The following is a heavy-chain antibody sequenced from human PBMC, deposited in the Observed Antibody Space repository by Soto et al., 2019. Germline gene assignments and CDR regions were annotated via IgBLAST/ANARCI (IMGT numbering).Heavy chain of an antibody. V-gene: IGHV3-23*01. Sequence: GGSLRLSCAASGFTFSSYAMSWVRQAPGKGLEWVSAISGSGGSTYYADSVKGRFTISRDNSKNTLYLQMNSLRAEDTAVYYCAYSSSWYLSEPLYYFDYWGQGTLVTVSS. CDR1: GFTFSSYA. CDR2: ISGSGGST. D-gene: IGHD6-13*01. CDR3: AYSSSWYLSEPLYYFDY. J-gene: IGHJ4*02.